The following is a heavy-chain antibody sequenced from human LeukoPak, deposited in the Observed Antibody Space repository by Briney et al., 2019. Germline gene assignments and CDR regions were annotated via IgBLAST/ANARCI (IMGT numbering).Heavy chain of an antibody. V-gene: IGHV4-4*02. J-gene: IGHJ1*01. Sequence: PSGTLSLTCAVSGGSISSSNWWGWGRQPPGTGLEWIGEIYHSGSTNYNPSLKGRVTISVDKSKNQFSLKLSSVTAADTAVYYCTNTPIGVAGTHFQHWGQGTLVTVSS. D-gene: IGHD6-19*01. CDR2: IYHSGST. CDR1: GGSISSSNW. CDR3: TNTPIGVAGTHFQH.